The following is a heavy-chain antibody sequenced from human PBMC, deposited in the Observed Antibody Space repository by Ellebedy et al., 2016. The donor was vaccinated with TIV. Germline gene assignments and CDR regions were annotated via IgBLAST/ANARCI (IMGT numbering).Heavy chain of an antibody. J-gene: IGHJ4*02. Sequence: GESLKISCAASGFTFSHYWMSWVRQAPGKGLEWVANINQNAREEYYVDSVKGRFTISRDNAENSLYLQMNSLRAEDTAVYYCARDAPVLRYFDWQIKDDYWGQGTLVTVSS. V-gene: IGHV3-7*01. CDR1: GFTFSHYW. D-gene: IGHD3-9*01. CDR2: INQNAREE. CDR3: ARDAPVLRYFDWQIKDDY.